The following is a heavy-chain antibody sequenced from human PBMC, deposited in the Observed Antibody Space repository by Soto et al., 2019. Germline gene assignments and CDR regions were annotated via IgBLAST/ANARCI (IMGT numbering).Heavy chain of an antibody. CDR3: ASEDCRSTSCLKGFDY. V-gene: IGHV1-2*02. CDR2: INPKSGGP. Sequence: QVQLVQSGAEVKKPGDAVKVSCKASGYTFTDYYMHWVRQAPGQGLEYMGGINPKSGGPNYVRKFPGRVTVTRDTSPSTVSMEVSRLTSDDTAVHYCASEDCRSTSCLKGFDYWGQGTLLTVSS. D-gene: IGHD2-2*01. CDR1: GYTFTDYY. J-gene: IGHJ4*02.